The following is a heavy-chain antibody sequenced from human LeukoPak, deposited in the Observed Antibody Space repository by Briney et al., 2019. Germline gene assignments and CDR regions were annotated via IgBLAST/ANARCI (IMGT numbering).Heavy chain of an antibody. D-gene: IGHD6-6*01. CDR1: GFNLDDHG. CDR3: ARDLGPYSSSATGFNY. Sequence: GGSLRLSCAASGFNLDDHGMSWVRQAPGKGLEWVSDINWNGGRTSYADSVKGRFTISRDNAKNSLYLQMNSLRAEDTAVYYCARDLGPYSSSATGFNYWGQGTLVTVSS. CDR2: INWNGGRT. J-gene: IGHJ4*02. V-gene: IGHV3-20*04.